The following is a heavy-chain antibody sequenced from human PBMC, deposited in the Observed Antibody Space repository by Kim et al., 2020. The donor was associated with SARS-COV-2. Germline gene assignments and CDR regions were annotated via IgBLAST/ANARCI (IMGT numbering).Heavy chain of an antibody. V-gene: IGHV3-7*01. CDR2: N. Sequence: NNYVDSVEGRYPITRDNAQNSVYLQMNSLRAEDTAVYFCAGYYYASGSPHWGQGTLVTVSS. D-gene: IGHD3-10*01. J-gene: IGHJ4*02. CDR3: AGYYYASGSPH.